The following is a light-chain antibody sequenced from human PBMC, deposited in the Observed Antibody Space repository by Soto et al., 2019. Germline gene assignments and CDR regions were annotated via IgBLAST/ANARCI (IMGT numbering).Light chain of an antibody. CDR1: SSDVGNFNS. J-gene: IGLJ2*01. CDR3: SSYTTSTTVV. CDR2: EVT. V-gene: IGLV2-14*01. Sequence: QSVLTQPASVSGSPGQSITISCTGTSSDVGNFNSVSWYRQHPDKAPELMIYEVTNRPSGVSNRFSGSKSGNTASLTISGLQAEDGADYYCSSYTTSTTVVFGGGTKLTVL.